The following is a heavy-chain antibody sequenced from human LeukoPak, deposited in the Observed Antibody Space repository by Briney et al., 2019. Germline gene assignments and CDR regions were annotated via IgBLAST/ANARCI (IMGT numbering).Heavy chain of an antibody. CDR1: AFIFSGHW. CDR2: IKEDGSER. Sequence: GGSLRLSCEGSAFIFSGHWMNWVRQTPGKGLEWVASIKEDGSERQYVDSVKGRFSISRDNTKGSLFLQLNSLRAEDTAVYYCAKDERARTLYYYDSSGYYKYWGQGTLVTVSS. CDR3: AKDERARTLYYYDSSGYYKY. V-gene: IGHV3-7*03. J-gene: IGHJ4*02. D-gene: IGHD3-22*01.